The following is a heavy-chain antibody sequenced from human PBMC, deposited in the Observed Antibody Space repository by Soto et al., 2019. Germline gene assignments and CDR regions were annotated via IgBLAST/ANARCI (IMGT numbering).Heavy chain of an antibody. CDR2: IYWDGDK. J-gene: IGHJ3*01. D-gene: IGHD1-26*01. Sequence: QITLKESGPTLVQPTQTLTLTCTFSGFSLSTSGVGVGCIRQPPGKALEWLALIYWDGDKRYTPSLKIRLFISTDTSKNQVVLTMTKVDPEDTATYYCAHRGVGPGPITRAFDFWGQGTMVTVSS. CDR1: GFSLSTSGVG. V-gene: IGHV2-5*02. CDR3: AHRGVGPGPITRAFDF.